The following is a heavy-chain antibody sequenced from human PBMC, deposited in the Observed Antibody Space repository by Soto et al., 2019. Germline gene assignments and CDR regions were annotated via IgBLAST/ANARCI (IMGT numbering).Heavy chain of an antibody. J-gene: IGHJ6*02. CDR1: GGSISSGGYY. Sequence: SETLSLTCTVSGGSISSGGYYWSWIRQHPGKGLEWIGYIYYSGSTYYNPSLKSRVTISVDTSKNQFSLKLSSVTAADTAVYYCAGRITGTTDLHYYYYYGMDVWGQGTTVTVSS. D-gene: IGHD1-7*01. V-gene: IGHV4-31*03. CDR2: IYYSGST. CDR3: AGRITGTTDLHYYYYYGMDV.